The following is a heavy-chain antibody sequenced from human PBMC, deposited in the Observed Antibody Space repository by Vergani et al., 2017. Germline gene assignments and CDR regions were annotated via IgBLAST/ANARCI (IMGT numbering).Heavy chain of an antibody. CDR2: ISSDGGST. CDR3: AGPQGTSAYYYGGFDY. Sequence: VQLQESGPGLVKPPGTLSLTCAVSGDSISSNNCWTWVRQAPGKGLEWVSTISSDGGSTYYADSVKGRFTISRDNSKNTLSLQMNSLTAEDTAIYYCAGPQGTSAYYYGGFDYWGQGILVTVSS. CDR1: GDSISSNN. D-gene: IGHD3-22*01. V-gene: IGHV3-23*01. J-gene: IGHJ4*02.